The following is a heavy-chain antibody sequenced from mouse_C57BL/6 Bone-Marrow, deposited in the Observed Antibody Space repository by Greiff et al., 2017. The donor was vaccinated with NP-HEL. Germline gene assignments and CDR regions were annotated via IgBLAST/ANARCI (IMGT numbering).Heavy chain of an antibody. CDR2: ISNLAYSI. D-gene: IGHD1-1*01. V-gene: IGHV5-15*01. Sequence: EVQRVESGGGLVQPGGSLKLSCAASGFTFSDYGMAWVRQAPRKGPEWVAFISNLAYSIYYADTVTGRFTISRENAKNTLYLEMSSLRSEDTAMYYCARHGTTVVAPYWYFDVWGTGTTVTVSS. CDR3: ARHGTTVVAPYWYFDV. J-gene: IGHJ1*03. CDR1: GFTFSDYG.